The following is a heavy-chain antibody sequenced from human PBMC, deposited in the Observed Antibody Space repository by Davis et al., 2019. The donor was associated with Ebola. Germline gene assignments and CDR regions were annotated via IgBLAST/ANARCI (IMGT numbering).Heavy chain of an antibody. CDR1: GYTFTNYA. CDR2: INAGNGNT. CDR3: ARDGVAIRYYYYGMDV. Sequence: AASVKVSCKASGYTFTNYAIHWVRQAPGQRLEWLGWINAGNGNTKYSQKFQGRVTITRDTSASTAYMELSSLRSEDTAVYYCARDGVAIRYYYYGMDVWGQGTTVTVSS. D-gene: IGHD3-3*01. J-gene: IGHJ6*02. V-gene: IGHV1-3*01.